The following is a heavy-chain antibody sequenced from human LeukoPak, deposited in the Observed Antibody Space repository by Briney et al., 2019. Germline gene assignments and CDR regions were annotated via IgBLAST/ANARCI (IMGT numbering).Heavy chain of an antibody. J-gene: IGHJ4*02. CDR1: GYTLTELS. Sequence: ASVKVSCKVSGYTLTELSMHWVRQAPGKGLEWMGGFDPEDGETIYAQKFQGRVTMTEDTSTGTAYMELSSLRSEDTAVYYCATGAPGTKPYYFDYWSQGTLVTVSS. CDR3: ATGAPGTKPYYFDY. V-gene: IGHV1-24*01. CDR2: FDPEDGET.